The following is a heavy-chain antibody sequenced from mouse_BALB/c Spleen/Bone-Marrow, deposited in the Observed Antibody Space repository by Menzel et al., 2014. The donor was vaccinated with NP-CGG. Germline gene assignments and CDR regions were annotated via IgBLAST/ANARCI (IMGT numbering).Heavy chain of an antibody. CDR2: IDPANGNT. D-gene: IGHD3-1*01. J-gene: IGHJ3*01. CDR3: ARLGLFAY. V-gene: IGHV14-3*02. CDR1: GFNIKDTY. Sequence: EVNVVESGAELVKPGASVKLSCTASGFNIKDTYMHWVKQRPEQGLEWIGRIDPANGNTKYDPKFQGKATITADTSSNTAYLQLSSLTSEDTAVYCCARLGLFAYWGQGTLVTVSA.